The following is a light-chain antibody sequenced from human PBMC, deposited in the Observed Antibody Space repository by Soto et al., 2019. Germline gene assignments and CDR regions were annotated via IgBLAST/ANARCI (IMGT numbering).Light chain of an antibody. V-gene: IGKV1-39*01. CDR2: AGS. CDR1: QSVNSH. CDR3: QQSSRTPQFT. Sequence: DIQMTQSPASQSAFVGDRVNITCRASQSVNSHVNWYQQRPGKAPKLLIYAGSRLQTGVPSRFSGSGSGTDFSLTITSLQPEDFATYYCQQSSRTPQFTFGPGTRVEIK. J-gene: IGKJ3*01.